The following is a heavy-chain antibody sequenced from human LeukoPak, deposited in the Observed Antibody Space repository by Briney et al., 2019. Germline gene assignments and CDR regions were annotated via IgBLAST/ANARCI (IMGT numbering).Heavy chain of an antibody. V-gene: IGHV4-31*03. CDR1: GGSISSGGYY. J-gene: IGHJ4*02. D-gene: IGHD3-10*01. Sequence: SQTLSLTCTVSGGSISSGGYYCSLIRQHPGKGLEWIGYIYYSGSTYYNPSLKSRVTISVDTSKNQFSLKLSSVTAADTAVYYCAASLWFGELRGHWVDYWGQGTLVTVSS. CDR3: AASLWFGELRGHWVDY. CDR2: IYYSGST.